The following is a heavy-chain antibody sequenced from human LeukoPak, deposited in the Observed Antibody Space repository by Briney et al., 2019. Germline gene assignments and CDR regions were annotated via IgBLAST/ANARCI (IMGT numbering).Heavy chain of an antibody. J-gene: IGHJ3*02. Sequence: ASVKVSCKASGYTFTSYGISWVRQAPGQGLAWMGWISAYNGNTNYAQKLQGRVTMTTDTSTSTAYMELRSLRSDDTAVYYCARAGYGDYPYPDAFDIWGQGTMVTVSS. V-gene: IGHV1-18*01. CDR1: GYTFTSYG. CDR2: ISAYNGNT. CDR3: ARAGYGDYPYPDAFDI. D-gene: IGHD4-17*01.